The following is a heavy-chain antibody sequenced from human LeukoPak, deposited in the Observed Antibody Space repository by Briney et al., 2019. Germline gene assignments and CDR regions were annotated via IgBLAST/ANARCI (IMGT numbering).Heavy chain of an antibody. CDR3: ARRLGDDYYYGMDD. J-gene: IGHJ6*04. V-gene: IGHV3-7*03. CDR1: GFPFSSYW. CDR2: IKQDGSEK. D-gene: IGHD2-21*02. Sequence: GGSLSLSCAASGFPFSSYWMSWVRHAPAKAPERVANIKQDGSEKYHADSVKGRFTISSDNAKNSLNQQMHSPTAETTAEYHCARRLGDDYYYGMDDWGKGTTVTVSS.